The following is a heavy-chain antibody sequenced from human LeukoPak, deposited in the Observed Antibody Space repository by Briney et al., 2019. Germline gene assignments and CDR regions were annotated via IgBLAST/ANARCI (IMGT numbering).Heavy chain of an antibody. D-gene: IGHD1-26*01. CDR1: SGSFSGYY. Sequence: SETLSLTCDVNSGSFSGYYWTWIRQAPGKGLEWIGSIYYSGSTYYNPSLKSRVTISVDTSKNQFSLKLSSVTAADTAVYYCARASRGGSYFWFDPWGQGTLVTVSS. J-gene: IGHJ5*02. V-gene: IGHV4-34*01. CDR2: IYYSGST. CDR3: ARASRGGSYFWFDP.